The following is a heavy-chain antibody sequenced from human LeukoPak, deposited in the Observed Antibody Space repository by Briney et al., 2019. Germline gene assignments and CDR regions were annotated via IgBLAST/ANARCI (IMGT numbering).Heavy chain of an antibody. CDR1: GGSISSGDYY. CDR3: ARVARDAFDI. V-gene: IGHV4-30-4*01. J-gene: IGHJ3*02. Sequence: TLSLTCNVSGGSISSGDYYWSWIRQPPGKGLEWIGYIYYTGSTYYNPSLKSRVTISVVTSKIQFSLKPSSVTATDTAVYYCARVARDAFDIWGQGTMVTVSS. D-gene: IGHD5-12*01. CDR2: IYYTGST.